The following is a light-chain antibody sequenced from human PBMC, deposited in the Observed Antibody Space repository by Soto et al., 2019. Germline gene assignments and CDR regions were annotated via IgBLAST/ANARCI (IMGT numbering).Light chain of an antibody. Sequence: DIQMTQSPSSLSVSVGDRVTITCRASQDISNYLAWYQQRPGKVPKVLISAASTLQSGVPSRFSGSGSGTDFTLTISSLQPEDVATYYCQNYNSAPFTFGPGTKVDIK. CDR2: AAS. J-gene: IGKJ3*01. CDR3: QNYNSAPFT. V-gene: IGKV1-27*01. CDR1: QDISNY.